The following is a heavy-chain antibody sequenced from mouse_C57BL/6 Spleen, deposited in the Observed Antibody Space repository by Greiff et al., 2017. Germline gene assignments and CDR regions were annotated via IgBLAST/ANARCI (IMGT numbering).Heavy chain of an antibody. J-gene: IGHJ2*01. D-gene: IGHD2-1*01. CDR1: GYTFTDYE. CDR3: TSYGNYVFDY. V-gene: IGHV1-15*01. Sequence: QVQLQQSGAELVRPGASVTLSCKASGYTFTDYEMHWVKQTPVHGLEWIGAIDPETGGTAYNQKFKGKAILTADKSYSTAYMELRSLTSEDSAVYYCTSYGNYVFDYWGQGTTLTVSS. CDR2: IDPETGGT.